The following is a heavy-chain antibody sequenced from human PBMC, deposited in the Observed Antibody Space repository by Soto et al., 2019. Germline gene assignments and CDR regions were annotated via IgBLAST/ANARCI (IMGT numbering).Heavy chain of an antibody. D-gene: IGHD1-26*01. V-gene: IGHV3-30-3*01. CDR2: ISYDGSNK. J-gene: IGHJ4*02. CDR3: ASTKYSGSYYFDY. CDR1: GFTFSSYA. Sequence: QVQLVESGGGVVQPGRSLRLSCAASGFTFSSYAMHWVRQAPGKGLEWVAVISYDGSNKYYADSVKGRFTISRDNSKNTLYLQMNSLRAEDTAVYYCASTKYSGSYYFDYWGQGTLVTVSS.